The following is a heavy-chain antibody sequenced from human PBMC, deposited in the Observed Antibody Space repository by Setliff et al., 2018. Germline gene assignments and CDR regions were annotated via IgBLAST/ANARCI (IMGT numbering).Heavy chain of an antibody. J-gene: IGHJ5*02. CDR1: GASITSDAYY. Sequence: TLFLTCIVSGASITSDAYYWSWVRQHPGKGLEWIGYIYYSGTTYSNPSLRSRVTMSVGTSKNQFSLRLSSVTAADTAVYYCARESPYGGWFDPWGQGTLVTVSS. D-gene: IGHD4-17*01. V-gene: IGHV4-31*03. CDR3: ARESPYGGWFDP. CDR2: IYYSGTT.